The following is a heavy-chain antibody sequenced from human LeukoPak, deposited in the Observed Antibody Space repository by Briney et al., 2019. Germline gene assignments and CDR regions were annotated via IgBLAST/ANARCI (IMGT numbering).Heavy chain of an antibody. J-gene: IGHJ4*02. CDR2: ISYDGSNK. D-gene: IGHD5-18*01. CDR1: GFTFSSYA. Sequence: GRSLRLSCAASGFTFSSYAMHWVRQAPGKGLEWVAVISYDGSNKYYADSVKGRFTISRDNSKNTLYLQLNSLRAEDTAMYFCAKARGYGYGPDYWGQGTLVTVSS. CDR3: AKARGYGYGPDY. V-gene: IGHV3-30-3*01.